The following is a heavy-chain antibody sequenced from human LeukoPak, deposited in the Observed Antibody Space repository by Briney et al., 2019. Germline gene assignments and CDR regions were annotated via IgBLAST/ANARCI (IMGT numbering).Heavy chain of an antibody. CDR3: VRGYSYGWFDP. D-gene: IGHD5-12*01. V-gene: IGHV3-53*01. CDR1: GFTVSSNS. J-gene: IGHJ5*02. CDR2: IYSGGNT. Sequence: GGPLRLSCTVSGFTVSSNSMSWVRQAPGKGLEWVSFIYSGGNTHYSDSVKGRFTISRDNSKNTLYLQMNSLRADDTAVYYCVRGYSYGWFDPWGQGTLVTVSS.